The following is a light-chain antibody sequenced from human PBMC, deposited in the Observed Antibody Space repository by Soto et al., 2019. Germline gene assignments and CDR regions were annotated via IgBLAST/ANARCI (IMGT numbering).Light chain of an antibody. CDR1: QGISSA. CDR2: DVS. Sequence: AIQLTQSPSSLSASVGDRVTITCRASQGISSALAWYQQKPGKSPNLLIYDVSSVESGVPSRFSGSGSATDFPLTISSLQPEDFAAHYCQQFNTYPALTFGGGTQVQIK. V-gene: IGKV1-13*02. J-gene: IGKJ4*01. CDR3: QQFNTYPALT.